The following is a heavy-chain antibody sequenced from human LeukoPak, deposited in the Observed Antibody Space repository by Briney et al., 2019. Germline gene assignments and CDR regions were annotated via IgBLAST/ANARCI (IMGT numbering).Heavy chain of an antibody. V-gene: IGHV3-21*01. CDR1: GFTFNNYY. D-gene: IGHD3-22*01. J-gene: IGHJ2*01. CDR3: ARDFSSGYRMDWYFDL. Sequence: PGGSLRLSCAASGFTFNNYYMSWVRQAPGKGLEWVSSFSNRGNYIYNADSLEGRFTLSRDNAKRSLYLQMNSLRVEDTAVYYCARDFSSGYRMDWYFDLWGRGTLVTVSS. CDR2: FSNRGNYI.